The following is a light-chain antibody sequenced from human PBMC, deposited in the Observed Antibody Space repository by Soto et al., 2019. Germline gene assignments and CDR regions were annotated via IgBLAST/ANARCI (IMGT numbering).Light chain of an antibody. CDR3: ESWDYSLNGAL. J-gene: IGLJ1*01. V-gene: IGLV1-44*01. CDR2: SDT. Sequence: QSVLTQPPSASGTPGQRVTMSCSGGSSNIGSNTVSWYQHLPGTAPQLLIYSDTQRASGVADRFSGSKSGTSASLAISGLQSDDDADYYCESWDYSLNGALFGTGTKLTVL. CDR1: SSNIGSNT.